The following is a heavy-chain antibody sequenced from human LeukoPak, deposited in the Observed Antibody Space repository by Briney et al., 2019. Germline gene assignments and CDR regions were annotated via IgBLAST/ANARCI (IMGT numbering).Heavy chain of an antibody. D-gene: IGHD6-19*01. J-gene: IGHJ4*02. V-gene: IGHV3-73*01. Sequence: PGGSLRLSCAASGFTFSGAAMHWVRQASGKGLEWVGRIRSKANSYATAYAASVKGRFTISRDDSKNTAYLQMNSLKTEDTAVYYCTSFLSVAGINYWGQGTLVTVSS. CDR2: IRSKANSYAT. CDR1: GFTFSGAA. CDR3: TSFLSVAGINY.